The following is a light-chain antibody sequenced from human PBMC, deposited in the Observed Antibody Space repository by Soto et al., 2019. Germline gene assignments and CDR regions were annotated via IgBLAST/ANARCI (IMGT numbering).Light chain of an antibody. CDR3: SSYTRRSTLSQV. Sequence: QSALTQPASVSGCPGQSITFCCTGTSSDIGGYNYVSWYQQHPGKAPKLMIYDVSNRPSGVSNRFSGSKSGNTASLTISELQAEDEADYYSSSYTRRSTLSQVFGNGTKVTVL. CDR2: DVS. CDR1: SSDIGGYNY. V-gene: IGLV2-14*01. J-gene: IGLJ1*01.